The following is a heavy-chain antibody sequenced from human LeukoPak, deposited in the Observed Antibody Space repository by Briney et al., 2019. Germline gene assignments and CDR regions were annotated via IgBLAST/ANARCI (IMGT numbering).Heavy chain of an antibody. D-gene: IGHD1-7*01. V-gene: IGHV4-34*01. CDR1: GGSFSGYY. CDR2: INHSGST. Sequence: KPSETLSLTCAVYGGSFSGYYWSWIRQPPGKGLEWIGEINHSGSTNYNPSLKSRVTISVDTSKNQFSLKLSSVTAADTAVYYCARALSDWNYFWYFDLRGRGTLVTVSS. CDR3: ARALSDWNYFWYFDL. J-gene: IGHJ2*01.